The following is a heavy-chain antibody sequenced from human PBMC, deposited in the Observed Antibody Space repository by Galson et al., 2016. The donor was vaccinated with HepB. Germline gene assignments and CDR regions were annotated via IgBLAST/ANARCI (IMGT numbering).Heavy chain of an antibody. CDR2: TSYRSNWYN. V-gene: IGHV6-1*01. CDR1: GDSVSSNSVA. CDR3: ARHHGAMDV. J-gene: IGHJ6*02. Sequence: CAIPGDSVSSNSVAWNWIRQSPSRGRGWLGRTSYRSNWYNDYAVSEQSRITINADTSKNQPSLQLHSVTPEDTAVYYCARHHGAMDVWGQGTTVTVSS.